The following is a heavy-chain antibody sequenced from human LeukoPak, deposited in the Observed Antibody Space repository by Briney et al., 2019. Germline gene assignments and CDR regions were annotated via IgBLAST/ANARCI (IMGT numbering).Heavy chain of an antibody. D-gene: IGHD6-13*01. V-gene: IGHV1-24*01. CDR1: GYTLTALS. J-gene: IGHJ6*03. Sequence: APVKVSYKVSGYTLTALSMHWVRQAPGKGLEWMGGFDPEDGETIYAQKFQGRVTMTEDTSTDTAYMELSSLRSEDTAVYYCASAAGRYYYYYMDVWGKGTTVTVSS. CDR3: ASAAGRYYYYYMDV. CDR2: FDPEDGET.